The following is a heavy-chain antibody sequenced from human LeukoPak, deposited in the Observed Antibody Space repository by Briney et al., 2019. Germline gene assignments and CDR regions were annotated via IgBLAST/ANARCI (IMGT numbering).Heavy chain of an antibody. CDR2: IYYSGST. V-gene: IGHV4-61*01. CDR3: ARSEETYYYDSSGYNPPPGGFDY. J-gene: IGHJ4*02. Sequence: SETLSLTCTVSGGSVSSGSYYWSWIRQPPGKGLEWIGYIYYSGSTNYNPSLKSRVTISVDTSKNQFFLKLSSVTAADTAVYYCARSEETYYYDSSGYNPPPGGFDYWGQGTLVTVSS. CDR1: GGSVSSGSYY. D-gene: IGHD3-22*01.